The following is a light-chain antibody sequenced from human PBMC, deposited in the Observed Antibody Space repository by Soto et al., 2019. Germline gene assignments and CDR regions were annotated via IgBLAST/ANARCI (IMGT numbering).Light chain of an antibody. V-gene: IGKV3-20*01. Sequence: EIVFTQSPGTLSLSPGERATLSCRASQSVSSNYLAWYQQKPGQAPRLLIYGASSRATGTPDRFSGSGSGTDFTLTISRLEPEDFAVYYCQQYVTSFTFGPGTKVDIE. CDR1: QSVSSNY. CDR3: QQYVTSFT. J-gene: IGKJ3*01. CDR2: GAS.